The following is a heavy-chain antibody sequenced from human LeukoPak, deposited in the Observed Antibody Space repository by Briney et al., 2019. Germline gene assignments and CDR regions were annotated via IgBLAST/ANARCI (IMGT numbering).Heavy chain of an antibody. Sequence: ASVKVSCKASGYTFTSYGISWVRQAPGQGLEWMGWISAYNRNTNYAQKLQGRVTMTTDTSTSTAYMELRSLRSDDTAVYYCARDIIAYYDSSGYDYWGQGTLVTVSS. D-gene: IGHD3-22*01. CDR2: ISAYNRNT. J-gene: IGHJ4*02. CDR1: GYTFTSYG. CDR3: ARDIIAYYDSSGYDY. V-gene: IGHV1-18*01.